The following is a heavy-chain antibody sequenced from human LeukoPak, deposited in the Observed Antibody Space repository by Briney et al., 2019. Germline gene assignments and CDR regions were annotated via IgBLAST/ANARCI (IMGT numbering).Heavy chain of an antibody. CDR1: GGTFSSYA. CDR3: ARGPETIAAAGTLPEYFQH. J-gene: IGHJ1*01. CDR2: IIPIFGTA. Sequence: ASAKVSCKASGGTFSSYAISWVRQAPGQGLEWMGGIIPIFGTANYAQKFQGRVTITADESTSTAYMELSSLRSEDTAVYYCARGPETIAAAGTLPEYFQHWGQGTLVTVSS. D-gene: IGHD6-13*01. V-gene: IGHV1-69*13.